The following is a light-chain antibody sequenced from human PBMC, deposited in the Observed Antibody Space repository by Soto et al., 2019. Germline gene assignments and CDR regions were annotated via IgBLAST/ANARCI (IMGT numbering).Light chain of an antibody. J-gene: IGKJ1*01. CDR3: QQNSETPRT. CDR2: WAS. CDR1: QSVLYRSTNKNY. Sequence: DIVMTQSPDSLPVSLGERATINCKSSQSVLYRSTNKNYLAWYQQKPGQAPKLLIYWASTRESGVPDRFSGSGSGTDFTLTISSLQAEDLAVYYCQQNSETPRTFGQGTKVEIK. V-gene: IGKV4-1*01.